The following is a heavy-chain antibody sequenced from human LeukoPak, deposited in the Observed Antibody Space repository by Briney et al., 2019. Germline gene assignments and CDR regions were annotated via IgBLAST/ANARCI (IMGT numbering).Heavy chain of an antibody. CDR1: GFTFSSYA. CDR2: IKQDGSMK. J-gene: IGHJ4*02. CDR3: AMIEQVVSNVEGGY. Sequence: PGGSLRLSCAASGFTFSSYAMHWVRQAPGKGLEWVANIKQDGSMKGYVDSVKGRFTISRDNAKNSLYLQMNSLRADDTAVYFCAMIEQVVSNVEGGYWGQGTLVTVSS. V-gene: IGHV3-7*01. D-gene: IGHD6-6*01.